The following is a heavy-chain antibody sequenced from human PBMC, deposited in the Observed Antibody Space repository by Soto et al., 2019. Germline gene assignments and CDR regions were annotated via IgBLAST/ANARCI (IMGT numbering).Heavy chain of an antibody. CDR2: INKDGSQE. CDR1: GFTLSNYW. J-gene: IGHJ4*02. D-gene: IGHD7-27*01. Sequence: ALRLSCAASGFTLSNYWMTWVRQAPGKGLEWVANINKDGSQENYVDSVKGRFTIARDNGQNSLSLQINSLRVEDTAVYYCVRELGLAYWGQGALVTVS. V-gene: IGHV3-7*03. CDR3: VRELGLAY.